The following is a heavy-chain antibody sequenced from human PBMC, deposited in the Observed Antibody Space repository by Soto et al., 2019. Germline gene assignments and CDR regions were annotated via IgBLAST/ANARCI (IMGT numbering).Heavy chain of an antibody. Sequence: GGSLRLSCVGSGFTFSNYGMHWVRQAPGKGLEWVAFMSFDGSDKQYADSVKGRFTISRDNSKNTLYLQMNSLRAEDTAVYYCARDPGYRNGVSVWGQGTTVTVSS. V-gene: IGHV3-30*03. CDR1: GFTFSNYG. CDR2: MSFDGSDK. D-gene: IGHD5-12*01. CDR3: ARDPGYRNGVSV. J-gene: IGHJ6*02.